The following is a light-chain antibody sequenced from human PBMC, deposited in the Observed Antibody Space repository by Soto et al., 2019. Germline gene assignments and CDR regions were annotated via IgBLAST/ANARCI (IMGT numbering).Light chain of an antibody. CDR3: AAWDDSLNGCV. CDR1: RSNIESNT. J-gene: IGLJ3*02. CDR2: NNN. Sequence: QSVLTQPPSASGTPGQRVTISCSGSRSNIESNTVNWYQQLPGTAPKLLIFNNNQWPSGVPDRFSGSKSGTSASLAISGLQSGDEADYYCAAWDDSLNGCVFGGGTQLTVL. V-gene: IGLV1-44*01.